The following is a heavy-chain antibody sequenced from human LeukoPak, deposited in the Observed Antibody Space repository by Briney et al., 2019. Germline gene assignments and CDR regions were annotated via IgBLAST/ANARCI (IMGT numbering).Heavy chain of an antibody. CDR2: FYGGGST. D-gene: IGHD3-22*01. J-gene: IGHJ3*01. Sequence: GGSLRLSCAASGFTVSANYMTWVRQAPGKGLEWVSVFYGGGSTYYAESVKGRFPISRDNSKNTLYLQMNSLRAEDTAVYYCARPHSSAYTYAFDVWGQGTMVTVSS. CDR3: ARPHSSAYTYAFDV. CDR1: GFTVSANY. V-gene: IGHV3-66*04.